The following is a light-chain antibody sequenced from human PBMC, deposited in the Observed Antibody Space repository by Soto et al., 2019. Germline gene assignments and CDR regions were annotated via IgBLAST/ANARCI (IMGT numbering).Light chain of an antibody. CDR2: AAS. Sequence: DIQMTHSPSSLSPSVIHRAIITSRASQSISNHLNWYQQKPVKAPKLLIFAASSLQSGVPSRFSGSRSGPDFTLTISSLQPEDFATYYCQQSYSSPPTFVQGTYVDIK. CDR3: QQSYSSPPT. J-gene: IGKJ1*01. V-gene: IGKV1-39*01. CDR1: QSISNH.